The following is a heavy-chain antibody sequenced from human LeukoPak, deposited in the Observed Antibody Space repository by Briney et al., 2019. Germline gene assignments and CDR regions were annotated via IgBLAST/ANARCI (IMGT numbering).Heavy chain of an antibody. CDR3: ARVTHVYGGTDAFDI. V-gene: IGHV1-2*02. J-gene: IGHJ3*02. CDR1: AYTFTGYY. D-gene: IGHD4-23*01. Sequence: GASVKVSCKASAYTFTGYYMHWVRQAPGQGLEWMGWINPNSGGTNYAQKFQGRVTMTRDTSISTAYMELSRLRSDDTAVYYCARVTHVYGGTDAFDIWGQGTMVTVSS. CDR2: INPNSGGT.